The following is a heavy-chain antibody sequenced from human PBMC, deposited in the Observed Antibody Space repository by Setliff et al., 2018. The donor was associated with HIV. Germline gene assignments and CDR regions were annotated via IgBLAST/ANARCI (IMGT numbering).Heavy chain of an antibody. Sequence: SETLSLTCTVSGDSISGYYWSWVRQPPGKGLEWIGYVYYSGSTNYNPSLKSRVTLSFDTSKNQFSLKLTSVTAADTAVYYCARGGTSSNWFGPWGQGTLVTVSS. V-gene: IGHV4-59*01. CDR3: ARGGTSSNWFGP. D-gene: IGHD1-26*01. CDR2: VYYSGST. CDR1: GDSISGYY. J-gene: IGHJ5*02.